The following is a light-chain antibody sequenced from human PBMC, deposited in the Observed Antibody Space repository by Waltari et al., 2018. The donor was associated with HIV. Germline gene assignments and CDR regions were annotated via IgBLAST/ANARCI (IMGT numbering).Light chain of an antibody. J-gene: IGKJ1*01. Sequence: DVQMTQSPPSLSASVGDRVILTCRASQDLTNYLAWYQQKPGKAPALLIYGASTLKSGVPPRFSGSGSGTDFTLTISGLRPEDAAIYYCQKYDSAPWTFGQGTKVDI. CDR1: QDLTNY. CDR3: QKYDSAPWT. V-gene: IGKV1-27*01. CDR2: GAS.